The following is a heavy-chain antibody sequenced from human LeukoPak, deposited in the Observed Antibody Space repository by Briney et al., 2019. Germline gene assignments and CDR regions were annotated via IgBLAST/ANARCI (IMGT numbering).Heavy chain of an antibody. CDR3: ARWFEYSYYDY. J-gene: IGHJ4*02. V-gene: IGHV4-34*01. Sequence: SSETLSLTCAVYGGSFSGYYWSWIRQPPGKGLEWIGEINHSGSTNYNPSLKSRVTISVDTSKNQFSLKLSSVTAADTAVYYCARWFEYSYYDYWGQGTLVTVSS. CDR2: INHSGST. CDR1: GGSFSGYY. D-gene: IGHD5-18*01.